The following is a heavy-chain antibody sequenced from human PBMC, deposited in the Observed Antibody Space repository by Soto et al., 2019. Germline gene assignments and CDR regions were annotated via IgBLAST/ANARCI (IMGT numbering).Heavy chain of an antibody. CDR3: ARGSIATGGSLSYMDV. D-gene: IGHD6-13*01. CDR1: GFTFRSYD. CDR2: IGTAGDT. Sequence: EVQLVESGGGLIQPGGSLRLSCAASGFTFRSYDMHWVRQATGKGLEWVSGIGTAGDTYYQGSVKGRFTISRENAKNSLYLQMNNLRAGDTALYYCARGSIATGGSLSYMDVWGKGTTVTVSS. J-gene: IGHJ6*03. V-gene: IGHV3-13*01.